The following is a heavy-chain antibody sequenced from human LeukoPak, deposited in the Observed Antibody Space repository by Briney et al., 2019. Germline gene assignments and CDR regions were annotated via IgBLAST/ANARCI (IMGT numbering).Heavy chain of an antibody. CDR3: TRAITQLRYFDWLPYFFFDY. V-gene: IGHV3-49*03. J-gene: IGHJ4*02. CDR2: IRSKAYGGTT. CDR1: GFTFGDYA. Sequence: PGGSLRLSCTASGFTFGDYAMSWFRQAPGKGLEWVGFIRSKAYGGTTEYAASVKGGFTISRDDSKSIAYLQMNSLKTEDTAVYYCTRAITQLRYFDWLPYFFFDYWGQGTLVTVSS. D-gene: IGHD3-9*01.